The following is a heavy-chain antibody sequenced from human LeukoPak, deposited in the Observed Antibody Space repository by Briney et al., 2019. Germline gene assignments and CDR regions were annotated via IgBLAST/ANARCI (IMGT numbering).Heavy chain of an antibody. CDR3: ARRIASAYALDS. CDR1: GXTISSYY. Sequence: PSETLSLTCTVSGXTISSYYWSWIRQPPGKGREWIGYIYSSGITNYNPSLKSRVTMSVDTSKNQFSLNLSSVTAADTAVYYCARRIASAYALDSWGQGTLVTVSS. D-gene: IGHD3-16*01. V-gene: IGHV4-4*09. CDR2: IYSSGIT. J-gene: IGHJ4*02.